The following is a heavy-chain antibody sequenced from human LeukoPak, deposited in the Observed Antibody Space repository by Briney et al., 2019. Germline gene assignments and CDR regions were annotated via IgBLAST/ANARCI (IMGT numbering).Heavy chain of an antibody. J-gene: IGHJ4*02. CDR3: ARGDSSGYRTLDY. CDR1: GFTFSSYA. CDR2: ISYDGSNK. D-gene: IGHD3-22*01. V-gene: IGHV3-30-3*01. Sequence: PGRFLRLSCAASGFTFSSYAMHWVRQAPGKGLEWVAVISYDGSNKYYADSVKGRFTISRDNSKNTLYLQMNSLRAEDTAVYYCARGDSSGYRTLDYWGQGTLVTVSS.